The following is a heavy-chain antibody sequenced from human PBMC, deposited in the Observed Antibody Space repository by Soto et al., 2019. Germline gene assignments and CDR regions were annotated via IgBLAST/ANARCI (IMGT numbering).Heavy chain of an antibody. CDR1: GFTFSSYA. CDR2: IKQDGSEK. D-gene: IGHD6-6*01. J-gene: IGHJ6*03. CDR3: ARAVGYSSSSETYYYYMDV. V-gene: IGHV3-7*01. Sequence: PGGSLRLSCAASGFTFSSYAMSWVRQAPGKGLEWVANIKQDGSEKYYVDSVKGRFTISRDNAKNSLYLQMNSLRAEDTAVYYCARAVGYSSSSETYYYYMDVWGKGTTVTVSS.